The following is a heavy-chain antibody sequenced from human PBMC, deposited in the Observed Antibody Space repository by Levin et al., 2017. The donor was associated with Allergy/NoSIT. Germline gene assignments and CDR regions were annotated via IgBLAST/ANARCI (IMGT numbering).Heavy chain of an antibody. CDR3: ARSWVYPDSSGFDDADY. Sequence: GGSLRLSCAASGFTFSSYAMHWVRQAPGKGLEWVAVISYDGSNKYYADSVKGRFTISRDNSKNTLYLQMNSLRAEDTAVYYCARSWVYPDSSGFDDADYWGQGTLVTVSS. V-gene: IGHV3-30-3*01. CDR1: GFTFSSYA. CDR2: ISYDGSNK. D-gene: IGHD3-22*01. J-gene: IGHJ4*02.